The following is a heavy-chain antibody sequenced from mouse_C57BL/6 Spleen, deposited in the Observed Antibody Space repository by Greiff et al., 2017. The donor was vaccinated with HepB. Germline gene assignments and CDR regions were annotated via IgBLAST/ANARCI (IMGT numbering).Heavy chain of an antibody. J-gene: IGHJ2*01. CDR2: IDPETGGT. Sequence: QVHVKQSGAELVRPGASVTLSCKASGYTFTDYEMHWVKQTPVHGLEWIGAIDPETGGTAYNQKFKGKAILTADKSSSTAYMELRSLTSEDSAVYYCTTHYDYDYWGQGTTLTVSS. CDR1: GYTFTDYE. CDR3: TTHYDYDY. V-gene: IGHV1-15*01. D-gene: IGHD2-4*01.